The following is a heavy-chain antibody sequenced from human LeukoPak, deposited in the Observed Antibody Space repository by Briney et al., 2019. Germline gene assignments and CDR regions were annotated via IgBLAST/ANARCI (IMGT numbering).Heavy chain of an antibody. CDR3: ARDEGIPGTTRGANFHY. J-gene: IGHJ4*02. CDR2: INPSAGST. CDR1: GYTFTRYY. Sequence: ASVKVSCTASGYTFTRYYMHWVRQAPGQGLEWMGIINPSAGSTVYAQKFQGRVTMTRDMSTSTVYMELSSLRYEDTALYYCARDEGIPGTTRGANFHYWGQGTLVTVSS. D-gene: IGHD1-20*01. V-gene: IGHV1-46*01.